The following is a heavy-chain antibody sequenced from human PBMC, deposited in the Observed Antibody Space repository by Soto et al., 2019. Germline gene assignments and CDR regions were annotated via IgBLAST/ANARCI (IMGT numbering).Heavy chain of an antibody. CDR1: VYTFTRYV. D-gene: IGHD6-13*01. J-gene: IGHJ5*02. CDR3: ARSRYSSSWSTHNWFDP. V-gene: IGHV1-8*01. Sequence: EASVTVSRKSSVYTFTRYVINELRPAAGKGLERMGWMNPNSGNTGYAQKFQGRVTMTRNTSISTAYMELSSLRSEDTAVYYCARSRYSSSWSTHNWFDPWGQGTLVTVSS. CDR2: MNPNSGNT.